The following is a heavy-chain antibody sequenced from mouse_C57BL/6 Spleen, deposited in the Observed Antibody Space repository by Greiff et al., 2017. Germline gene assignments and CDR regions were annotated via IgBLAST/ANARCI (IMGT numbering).Heavy chain of an antibody. J-gene: IGHJ3*01. Sequence: EVKLVESGGGLVQPGGSLKLSCAASGFTFSDYYMYWVRQTPEKRLEWVAYISNGGGSTYYPDTVKGRFTISRDNAKNTLYLQMSRLKSEDTAMYYCARHDGSSPFAYWGQGTLVTVSA. V-gene: IGHV5-12*01. CDR2: ISNGGGST. CDR1: GFTFSDYY. CDR3: ARHDGSSPFAY. D-gene: IGHD1-1*01.